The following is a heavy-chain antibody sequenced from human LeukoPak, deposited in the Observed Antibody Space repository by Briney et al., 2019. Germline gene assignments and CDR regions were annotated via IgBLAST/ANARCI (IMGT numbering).Heavy chain of an antibody. CDR3: ARGGAATCDY. V-gene: IGHV1-8*02. CDR1: GYTFTSYY. D-gene: IGHD1-26*01. CDR2: MNPNSGNT. Sequence: ASVKVSCKASGYTFTSYYMHWVRQAPGQGLEWMGWMNPNSGNTGYAQKFQGRVTMTRNTSISTAYMELSSLRSEDTAVYYCARGGAATCDYWGQGTLVTVSS. J-gene: IGHJ4*02.